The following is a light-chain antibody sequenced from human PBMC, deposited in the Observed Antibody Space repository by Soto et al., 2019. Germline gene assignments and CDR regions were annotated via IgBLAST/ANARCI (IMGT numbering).Light chain of an antibody. CDR2: AAS. V-gene: IGKV1-8*01. Sequence: AIRMTQSPSSLSASTGDRVTITCRASQGISSYLAWYQQKPGKAPKLLIYAASTLQSGVPSRFSGSGSGTDFTLTISCLQSEDFAVYYCQQYSKWLTWTFGQGTKVDIK. CDR3: QQYSKWLTWT. J-gene: IGKJ1*01. CDR1: QGISSY.